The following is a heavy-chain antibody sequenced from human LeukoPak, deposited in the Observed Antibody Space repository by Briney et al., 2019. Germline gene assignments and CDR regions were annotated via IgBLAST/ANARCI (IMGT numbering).Heavy chain of an antibody. CDR1: GGSISSHY. J-gene: IGHJ6*03. V-gene: IGHV4-4*07. D-gene: IGHD1-26*01. CDR2: MYISGST. CDR3: ARQGRGATDYYYYMDI. Sequence: SETLSLTCTVSGGSISSHYWSWIRQPAGKGLEWIGRMYISGSTNYNPSLKSRVTISLDTSKNQFSLNLSSVTAADTAVYYCARQGRGATDYYYYMDIWGKGTTVTISS.